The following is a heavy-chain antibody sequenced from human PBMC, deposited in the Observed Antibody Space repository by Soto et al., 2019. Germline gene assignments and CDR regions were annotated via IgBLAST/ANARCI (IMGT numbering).Heavy chain of an antibody. CDR3: ARVGYDFWSGYDPSYGMDV. J-gene: IGHJ6*02. Sequence: QVQLVQSGAEVKKPGSSVKVSCKASGGTFSSYAISWVRQAPGQGLEWMGGIIPIFGTANYAQKFQGRVTITADKSTSTAYMELSSLRSEDTAVYYCARVGYDFWSGYDPSYGMDVWGQGTTVTVSS. V-gene: IGHV1-69*06. CDR1: GGTFSSYA. CDR2: IIPIFGTA. D-gene: IGHD3-3*01.